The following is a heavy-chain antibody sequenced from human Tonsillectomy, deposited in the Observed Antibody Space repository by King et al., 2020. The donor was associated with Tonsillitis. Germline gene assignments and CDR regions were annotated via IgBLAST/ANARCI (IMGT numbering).Heavy chain of an antibody. CDR2: INQAGNEK. CDR1: GFTFSRYW. J-gene: IGHJ4*02. CDR3: VRDGAPGIAAAGTSFDY. Sequence: VQLVESGAGLVQPGGSLRLSCAASGFTFSRYWMNWVRQAPGKGLEWVANINQAGNEKYYVDSVKGRFTISRDNAKNSLYLQMNSLRAEDTAVYYCVRDGAPGIAAAGTSFDYLGQGTLVTVSS. D-gene: IGHD6-13*01. V-gene: IGHV3-7*01.